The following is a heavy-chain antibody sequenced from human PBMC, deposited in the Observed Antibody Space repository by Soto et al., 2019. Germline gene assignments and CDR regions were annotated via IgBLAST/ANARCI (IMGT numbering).Heavy chain of an antibody. Sequence: GGSLRLSCKASGFSFSDYAMTWVRQAPGKGLEWVSVISGSGDNTFYAASVKGRFAISRDNSKNALYLQMNSLSADDAAVYFCAKGRAITVYGVDILFDYWGLGTLVTVSS. V-gene: IGHV3-23*01. CDR2: ISGSGDNT. D-gene: IGHD3-3*01. J-gene: IGHJ4*01. CDR3: AKGRAITVYGVDILFDY. CDR1: GFSFSDYA.